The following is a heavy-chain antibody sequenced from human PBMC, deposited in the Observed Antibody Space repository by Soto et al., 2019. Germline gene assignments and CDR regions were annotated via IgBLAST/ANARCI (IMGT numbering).Heavy chain of an antibody. J-gene: IGHJ3*02. Sequence: QTLSLTCAISGDSVSSNSAAWNWIRQSPSRGFEWLGRTYYRSKWYNDYAVSVKSRITINPDTFKNQFSLQLNSVTPEDTAVYYCARTIGMAGSLHAFDIWGQGTMVTVSS. CDR1: GDSVSSNSAA. V-gene: IGHV6-1*01. D-gene: IGHD6-19*01. CDR3: ARTIGMAGSLHAFDI. CDR2: TYYRSKWYN.